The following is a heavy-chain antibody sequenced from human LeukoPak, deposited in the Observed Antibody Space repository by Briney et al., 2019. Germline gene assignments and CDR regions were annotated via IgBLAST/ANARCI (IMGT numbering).Heavy chain of an antibody. Sequence: GGSLRLSCAASGFTFSSYAMSWVRQAPGKGLEWVSAISGSGGSTYYADSVKGRFTISRDHAKNSLYLQMNSLRAEDTAVYYCARDPVDRYCSSTSCYVWGQGTLVTVSS. D-gene: IGHD2-2*01. CDR3: ARDPVDRYCSSTSCYV. J-gene: IGHJ4*02. V-gene: IGHV3-23*01. CDR2: ISGSGGST. CDR1: GFTFSSYA.